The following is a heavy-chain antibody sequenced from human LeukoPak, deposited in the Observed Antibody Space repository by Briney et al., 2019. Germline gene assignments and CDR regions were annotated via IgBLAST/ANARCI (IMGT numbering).Heavy chain of an antibody. D-gene: IGHD6-13*01. CDR3: ARRAGSWSQEGYWFDP. V-gene: IGHV4-39*07. CDR1: GGSISSSSYY. J-gene: IGHJ5*02. CDR2: IYYSGST. Sequence: SETLSLTCTVSGGSISSSSYYWGWIRQPPGKGLEWIGSIYYSGSTYYNPSLKSRVTISVDTSKNQFSLKLSSVTAADTAVYYCARRAGSWSQEGYWFDPWGQGTLVTVSS.